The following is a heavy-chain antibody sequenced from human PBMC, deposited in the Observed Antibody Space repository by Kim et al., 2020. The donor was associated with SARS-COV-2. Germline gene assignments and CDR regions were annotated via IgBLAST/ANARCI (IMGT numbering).Heavy chain of an antibody. D-gene: IGHD3-3*01. V-gene: IGHV1-8*01. J-gene: IGHJ5*02. CDR1: GYTFTSYD. CDR2: MNPNSGNT. Sequence: ASVKVSCKASGYTFTSYDINWVRQATGQGLEWMGWMNPNSGNTGYAQKFQGRVTMTRNTSISTAYMELSSLRSEDTAVYYCARAPDFWSGYYSWFDPWGQGTLVTVSS. CDR3: ARAPDFWSGYYSWFDP.